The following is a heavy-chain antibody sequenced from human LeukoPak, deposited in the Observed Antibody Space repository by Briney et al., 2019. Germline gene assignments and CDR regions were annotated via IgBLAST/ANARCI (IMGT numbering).Heavy chain of an antibody. D-gene: IGHD3-22*01. Sequence: SETLSLTCTVSGGSISSYYWSWIRQPPGKGLEWIGYIYYSGSTNYNPSLKSRVTISVDTSKNQFSLKLSSVTAADTAVYYCARHGRATLIVGLLHAIDIWGQGTVVTVSS. CDR2: IYYSGST. J-gene: IGHJ3*02. CDR3: ARHGRATLIVGLLHAIDI. CDR1: GGSISSYY. V-gene: IGHV4-59*08.